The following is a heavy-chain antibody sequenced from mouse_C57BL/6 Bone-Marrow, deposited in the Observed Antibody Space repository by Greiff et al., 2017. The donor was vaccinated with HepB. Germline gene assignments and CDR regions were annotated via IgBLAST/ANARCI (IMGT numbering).Heavy chain of an antibody. CDR2: IYPGSGST. CDR1: GYTFTSYW. V-gene: IGHV1-55*01. D-gene: IGHD1-1*01. CDR3: ARYGGSSYGFAY. J-gene: IGHJ3*01. Sequence: QVQLQQSGAELVKPGASVKMSCKASGYTFTSYWITWVKQRPGQGLEWIGDIYPGSGSTNYNEKFKSKATLTVDTSSSTAYMQLSSLTSEDSAVYYCARYGGSSYGFAYWGQGTRVTVSA.